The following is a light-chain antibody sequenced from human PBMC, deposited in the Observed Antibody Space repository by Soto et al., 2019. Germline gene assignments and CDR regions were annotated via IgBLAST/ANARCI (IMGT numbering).Light chain of an antibody. V-gene: IGKV3-20*01. CDR1: QSVSSSS. CDR3: QQYGSSPRT. Sequence: EIVLTQSPGTLSLSPGERATLSCRASQSVSSSSLAWYQQKPGQAPRLLMYGASNRATGIPDRFSGSGSGTDFTLTISKLEPEDLAVYYCQQYGSSPRTFGQGTKVEIK. J-gene: IGKJ1*01. CDR2: GAS.